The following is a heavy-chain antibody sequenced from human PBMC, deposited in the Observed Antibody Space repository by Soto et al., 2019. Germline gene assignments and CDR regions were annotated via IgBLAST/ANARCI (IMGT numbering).Heavy chain of an antibody. CDR2: INAGNGNT. J-gene: IGHJ2*01. CDR1: GYTFTSYA. V-gene: IGHV1-3*05. Sequence: QVQLVQSGAEEKKPGASVKVSCKASGYTFTSYAMHWARQAPGQRLEWMGWINAGNGNTKYSQKFQGRVTITRDTTASTTYMELKRLGCDDRAVYYCAKAPKWWYYDLWGRSTLGTASS. CDR3: AKAPKWWYYDL. D-gene: IGHD2-8*01.